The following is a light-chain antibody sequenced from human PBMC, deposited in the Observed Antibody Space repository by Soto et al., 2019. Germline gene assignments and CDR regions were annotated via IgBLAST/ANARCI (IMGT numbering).Light chain of an antibody. CDR1: QSVSSN. V-gene: IGKV3-15*01. J-gene: IGKJ4*01. CDR2: GAS. CDR3: QQYENWPQLT. Sequence: EIVMTQSPATLSVSPGERATLSCRASQSVSSNLAWYQQKPGQAPRLLIYGASSRAPGIPTRFSGSGSGTEFTLTISSLQSEDCAVYYCQQYENWPQLTFGGGSKV.